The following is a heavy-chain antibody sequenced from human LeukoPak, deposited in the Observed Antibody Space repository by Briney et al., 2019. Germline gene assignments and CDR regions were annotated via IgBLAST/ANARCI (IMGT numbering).Heavy chain of an antibody. CDR1: GYSISSGYY. CDR2: INHSGST. J-gene: IGHJ6*03. Sequence: SETLSLTCTVSGYSISSGYYWSWIRQPPGKGLEWIGEINHSGSTNYNPSLKSRVTISVDTSKNQFSLKLSSVTAADTAVYYCARRYYYGSGSYYTPWSYYYYMDVWGKGTTVTISS. CDR3: ARRYYYGSGSYYTPWSYYYYMDV. V-gene: IGHV4-38-2*02. D-gene: IGHD3-10*01.